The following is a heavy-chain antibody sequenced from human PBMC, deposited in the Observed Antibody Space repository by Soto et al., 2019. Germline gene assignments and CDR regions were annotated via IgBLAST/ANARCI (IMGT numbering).Heavy chain of an antibody. D-gene: IGHD3-9*01. CDR1: GFTFTRYY. Sequence: GGSLRLSCVASGFTFTRYYMTWVRQAPGKGLEWVASINLDGSEQFYVDSVKGRFIISRDNARSSLYLQMNSLRAEDTALYFCSRENWFQDYWGPGTLITVSS. CDR2: INLDGSEQ. V-gene: IGHV3-7*03. J-gene: IGHJ4*02. CDR3: SRENWFQDY.